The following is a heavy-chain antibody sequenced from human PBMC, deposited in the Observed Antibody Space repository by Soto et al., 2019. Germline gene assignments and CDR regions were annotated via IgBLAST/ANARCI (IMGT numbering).Heavy chain of an antibody. CDR1: GGSISSSSYY. D-gene: IGHD3-3*01. V-gene: IGHV4-39*01. Sequence: SETLSLTCTVSGGSISSSSYYGGWIRQPPGKGLEWIGSIYYSGSTYYNPSLKSRVTISVDTSKNQFSLKLSSVTAADTAVYYCARYKEYDQISDYWGQGTLVTVSS. J-gene: IGHJ4*02. CDR3: ARYKEYDQISDY. CDR2: IYYSGST.